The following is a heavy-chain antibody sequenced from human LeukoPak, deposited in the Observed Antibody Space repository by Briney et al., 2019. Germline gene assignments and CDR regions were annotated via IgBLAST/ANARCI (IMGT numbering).Heavy chain of an antibody. Sequence: SETLSLACTVSGGSISSGGYYWSWIRQHPGKGLEWIGYIYYSGNTYYNPSLKSRVIISEDTSRNQFSLKLSSVTAADTAVYYCARDRGYCSGGSCYQQHWGQGTLVTVSS. J-gene: IGHJ1*01. CDR2: IYYSGNT. D-gene: IGHD2-15*01. V-gene: IGHV4-31*03. CDR1: GGSISSGGYY. CDR3: ARDRGYCSGGSCYQQH.